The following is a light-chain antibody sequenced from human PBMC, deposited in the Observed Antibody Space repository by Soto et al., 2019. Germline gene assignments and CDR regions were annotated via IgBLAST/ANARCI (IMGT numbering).Light chain of an antibody. J-gene: IGKJ1*01. CDR3: QQRSNWPPWT. Sequence: EIVLTQSPATLSLSPGERATLSCRASQSVSSYLAWYQQKPGQAPRLLIYDASNRATGIAARFSGSGSGTDYTLAISSLEPEDFAVYYCQQRSNWPPWTFGHKTKAEIK. CDR1: QSVSSY. V-gene: IGKV3-11*01. CDR2: DAS.